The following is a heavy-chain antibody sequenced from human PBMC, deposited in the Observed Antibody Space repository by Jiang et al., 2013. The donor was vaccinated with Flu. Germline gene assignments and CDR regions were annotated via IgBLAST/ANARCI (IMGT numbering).Heavy chain of an antibody. Sequence: SLRLSCTTSGFSFGDYAWSWVRQAPGKGLEWVGLIKSKTYGGTTDYAASVRGRFTVSRDDSQSIAYLQMNSLITEDTAVYYCTRGGEWEAQTGNHYGMDVWGQGTTVTVSS. D-gene: IGHD7-27*01. CDR2: IKSKTYGGTT. J-gene: IGHJ6*02. CDR3: TRGGEWEAQTGNHYGMDV. CDR1: GFSFGDYA. V-gene: IGHV3-49*04.